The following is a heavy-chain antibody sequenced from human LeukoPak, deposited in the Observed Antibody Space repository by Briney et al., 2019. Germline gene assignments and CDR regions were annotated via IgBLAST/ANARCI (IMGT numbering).Heavy chain of an antibody. Sequence: SETLSLTCAVSGGSISSSNWWSWVRQPPGKGLEWIGSIYYSGSTYYNPSLKSRVTISVDKSKNQFSLKLSSVTAADTAVYYCARERVRREFDYWGQGTLVTVSS. CDR2: IYYSGST. V-gene: IGHV4-4*02. D-gene: IGHD1-1*01. J-gene: IGHJ4*02. CDR3: ARERVRREFDY. CDR1: GGSISSSNW.